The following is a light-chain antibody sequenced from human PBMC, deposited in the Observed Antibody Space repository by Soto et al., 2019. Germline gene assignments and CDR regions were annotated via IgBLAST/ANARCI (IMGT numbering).Light chain of an antibody. J-gene: IGLJ1*01. CDR2: EVS. CDR3: SSYTASSTYV. V-gene: IGLV2-14*01. CDR1: SSDLGGYNY. Sequence: QSVLTQPRSVSGSPGQSVTISCTGTSSDLGGYNYVSWFQEHPGKAPKLMIYEVSNRPSGVANRFSGSKSGNTASLTISGLQAEDEADYYCSSYTASSTYVFGTGTKVTVL.